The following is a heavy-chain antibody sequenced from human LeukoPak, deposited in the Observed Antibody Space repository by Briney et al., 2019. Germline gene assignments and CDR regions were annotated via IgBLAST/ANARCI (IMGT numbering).Heavy chain of an antibody. CDR2: ISGDGGST. J-gene: IGHJ4*02. D-gene: IGHD3-22*01. CDR3: AKDSYYYDSSGYYFRIPSDY. Sequence: GGSLRLSCAASGFTFDDYAMHWVRQAPGEGLEWVSLISGDGGSTYYADSVKGRFTISRDNSKNSLYLQMNSLRTEDTALYYCAKDSYYYDSSGYYFRIPSDYWGQGTLVTVSS. CDR1: GFTFDDYA. V-gene: IGHV3-43*02.